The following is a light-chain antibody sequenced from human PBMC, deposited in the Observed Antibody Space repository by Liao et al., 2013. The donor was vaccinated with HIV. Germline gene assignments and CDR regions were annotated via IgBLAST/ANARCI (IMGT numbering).Light chain of an antibody. CDR1: KVGLKS. CDR2: QDT. J-gene: IGLJ2*01. CDR3: QAWDSSAVV. V-gene: IGLV3-1*01. Sequence: SYELTQAPSVSVSPGQTASITCSGDKVGLKSVSWYQQKPGQSPVLVIYQDTKRPSGIPERFSGSNSGNTATLTISGTQAMDEADYFCQAWDSSAVVFGGGTKLTVL.